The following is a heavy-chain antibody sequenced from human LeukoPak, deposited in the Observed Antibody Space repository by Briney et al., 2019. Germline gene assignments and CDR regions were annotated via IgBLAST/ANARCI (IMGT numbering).Heavy chain of an antibody. V-gene: IGHV3-7*01. Sequence: GGSLRLSCAASGFTFSSYWMSWARQAPGKGLEWVANIKQDGSEKYYVDSVKGRFTVSRDNAKNSLYLQMNSLRAEDTAVYYCARDLMGYYFDYWGQGTLVTVSS. CDR1: GFTFSSYW. CDR2: IKQDGSEK. CDR3: ARDLMGYYFDY. J-gene: IGHJ4*02. D-gene: IGHD2-8*01.